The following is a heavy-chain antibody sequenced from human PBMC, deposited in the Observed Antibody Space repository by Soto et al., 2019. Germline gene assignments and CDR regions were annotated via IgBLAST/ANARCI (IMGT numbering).Heavy chain of an antibody. CDR3: ARRGYYAISAFDI. J-gene: IGHJ3*02. D-gene: IGHD2-8*01. CDR1: GGSISSSSYS. V-gene: IGHV4-39*01. CDR2: IYYSGST. Sequence: QLQLQESGPGLVKPSETLSLTCTVSGGSISSSSYSWGWIRQPPGKGLEWIGSIYYSGSTYYNPSLTSRVTISVDTSKNQFSLKLSSVTAADTAVYYCARRGYYAISAFDIWGQGTMVTVSS.